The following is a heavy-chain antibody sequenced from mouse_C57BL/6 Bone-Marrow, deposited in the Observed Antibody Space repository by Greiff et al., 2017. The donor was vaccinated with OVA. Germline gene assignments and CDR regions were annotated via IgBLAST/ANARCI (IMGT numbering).Heavy chain of an antibody. Sequence: VHVKQSGAELVRPGASVKLSCTASGFNIKDDYMHWVKQRPEQGLEWIGWIDPENGDTEYASKFQGKATITADTSSNTAYLQLSSLTSEDTAVYYCTLYYDYDDPDDWGQGTTLTVSS. CDR1: GFNIKDDY. CDR3: TLYYDYDDPDD. V-gene: IGHV14-4*01. J-gene: IGHJ2*01. D-gene: IGHD2-4*01. CDR2: IDPENGDT.